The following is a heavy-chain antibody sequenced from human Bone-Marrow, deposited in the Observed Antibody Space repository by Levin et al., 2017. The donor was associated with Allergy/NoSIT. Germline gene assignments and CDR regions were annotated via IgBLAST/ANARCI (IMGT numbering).Heavy chain of an antibody. CDR2: IYVGDSDT. Sequence: GGSLRLSCKGPADIFSRYWITWVRQMPGKGLEWMGIIYVGDSDTRYSPSFRGHITISGDKSTNSAYLQWKSLKASDTAMYYCAAINDYYGSGSHFNWFDPWGQGTRVTVSS. V-gene: IGHV5-51*01. D-gene: IGHD3-10*01. CDR3: AAINDYYGSGSHFNWFDP. CDR1: ADIFSRYW. J-gene: IGHJ5*02.